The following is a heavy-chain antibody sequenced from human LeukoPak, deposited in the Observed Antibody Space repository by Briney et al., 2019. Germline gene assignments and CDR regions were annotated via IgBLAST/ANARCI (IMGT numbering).Heavy chain of an antibody. CDR3: ARDPGGMYSRSPGGWAFDI. D-gene: IGHD6-6*01. Sequence: QSGGSMRLSCGASGFTFSNYAMSWVRQAPGKGLEWVSTSSGKGGSTYYGDSVKGRFTISRDNVKNSLYLQMNSLRAEDTALYYCARDPGGMYSRSPGGWAFDIWGQGTMVTVSS. V-gene: IGHV3-23*01. CDR1: GFTFSNYA. CDR2: SSGKGGST. J-gene: IGHJ3*02.